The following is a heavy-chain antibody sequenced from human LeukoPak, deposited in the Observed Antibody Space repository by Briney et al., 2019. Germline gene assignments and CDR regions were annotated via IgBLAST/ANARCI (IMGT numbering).Heavy chain of an antibody. D-gene: IGHD6-19*01. Sequence: GGSLRPSCAASGFTFSSYGMHWVRQAPGKGLEWVAFIRYDGSNKYYADSVKGRFTISRDNSKNTLYLQMNSLRAEDTAVYYCAKSPRSIAVVDYWGQGTLVTVSS. V-gene: IGHV3-30*02. CDR2: IRYDGSNK. CDR1: GFTFSSYG. J-gene: IGHJ4*02. CDR3: AKSPRSIAVVDY.